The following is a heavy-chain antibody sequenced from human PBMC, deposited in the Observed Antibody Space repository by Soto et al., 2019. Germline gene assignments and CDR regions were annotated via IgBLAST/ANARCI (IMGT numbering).Heavy chain of an antibody. Sequence: QITLKESGPTLVKPTQTLTLTCTFSGFSLSTSGVGVGWIRQPPGKALEWLALIYWNDDKRYSPSLKSRLTITKDTSKNQVVLTMTNTDPVDTATYYCAHQIKPYSSSWSTNFDYWGQGTLVTVSS. CDR1: GFSLSTSGVG. J-gene: IGHJ4*02. CDR2: IYWNDDK. CDR3: AHQIKPYSSSWSTNFDY. D-gene: IGHD6-13*01. V-gene: IGHV2-5*01.